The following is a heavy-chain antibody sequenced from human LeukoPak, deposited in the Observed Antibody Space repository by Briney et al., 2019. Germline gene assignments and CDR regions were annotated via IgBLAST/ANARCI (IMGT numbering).Heavy chain of an antibody. CDR3: ARGYYYDSSGYSSNDY. CDR1: GGSVSSGSYY. Sequence: SETLSLTCTVSGGSVSSGSYYWSWIRQPPGKGLEWIGYIYYSGSTNYNPSLKSRVTISVDTSKNQFSLRLSSVTAADTAVYYCARGYYYDSSGYSSNDYWGQGTLVAVSS. V-gene: IGHV4-61*01. D-gene: IGHD3-22*01. J-gene: IGHJ4*02. CDR2: IYYSGST.